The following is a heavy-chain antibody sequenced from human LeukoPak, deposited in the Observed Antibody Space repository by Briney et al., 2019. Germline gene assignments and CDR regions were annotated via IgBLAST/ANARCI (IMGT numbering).Heavy chain of an antibody. CDR3: ARVHPPFDYDSSGYYFGGVDY. D-gene: IGHD3-22*01. CDR1: GGSFSGYY. V-gene: IGHV4-34*01. Sequence: PSETLSLTCAVYGGSFSGYYWSWIRQPPGKGLEWIGEINHSGSTNCNPSLKSRVTISVDTSKNQFSLKLSSVTAADTAVYHCARVHPPFDYDSSGYYFGGVDYWGQGTLVTVSS. CDR2: INHSGST. J-gene: IGHJ4*02.